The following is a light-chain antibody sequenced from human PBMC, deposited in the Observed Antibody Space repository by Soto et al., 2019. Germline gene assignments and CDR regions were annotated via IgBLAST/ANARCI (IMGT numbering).Light chain of an antibody. V-gene: IGLV2-14*01. J-gene: IGLJ1*01. Sequence: QSVLTQPASVSRSHGQSITISCTGTSSDVGSYNYVSWYQQDPGKAPKLIFYDVSNRPSGVSDRFSVSKSGNTASLTISNLQAEDEAAYYCSSYTNSGTYVFGTGTKVTVL. CDR2: DVS. CDR3: SSYTNSGTYV. CDR1: SSDVGSYNY.